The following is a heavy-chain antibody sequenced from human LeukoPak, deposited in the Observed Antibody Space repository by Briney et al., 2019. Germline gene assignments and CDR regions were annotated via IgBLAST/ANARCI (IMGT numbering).Heavy chain of an antibody. CDR2: IYYTGST. V-gene: IGHV4-59*08. Sequence: SETLSLTCTVSGXSVSPYYWSWIRQPPGKGLEWLGYIYYTGSTNYNPSLKSRVTISVDTSKNQFSLQLTSVTAADTAVYYCARSKYSYGWSDAFDIWGQGTMVTVSS. D-gene: IGHD5-18*01. CDR1: GXSVSPYY. CDR3: ARSKYSYGWSDAFDI. J-gene: IGHJ3*02.